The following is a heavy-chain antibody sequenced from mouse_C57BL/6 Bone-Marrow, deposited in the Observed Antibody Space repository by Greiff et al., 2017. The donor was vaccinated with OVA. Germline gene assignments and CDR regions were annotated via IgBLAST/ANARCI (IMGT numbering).Heavy chain of an antibody. Sequence: DVKLVESGGGLVQSGRSLRLSCATSGFTFSDFYMEWVRQAPGKGLEWIAASRNKANDYTTEYSASVKGRFIVSRDTSQSILYLQMNALRAEDTAIYYCARASDSSGPFYAMDYWGQGTSVTVSS. CDR2: SRNKANDYTT. V-gene: IGHV7-1*01. CDR3: ARASDSSGPFYAMDY. D-gene: IGHD3-2*02. J-gene: IGHJ4*01. CDR1: GFTFSDFY.